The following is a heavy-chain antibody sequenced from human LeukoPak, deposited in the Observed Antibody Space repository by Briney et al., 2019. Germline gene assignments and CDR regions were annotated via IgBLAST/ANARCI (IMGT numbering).Heavy chain of an antibody. V-gene: IGHV1-18*01. CDR1: GYTFTSYG. J-gene: IGHJ4*02. CDR2: ISAYNGNT. CDR3: ARGGDLYYDILTGYYKESDY. D-gene: IGHD3-9*01. Sequence: ASVKVSCKASGYTFTSYGISWVRQAPGQGLEWMGWISAYNGNTNCAQKLQGRVTMTTDTSTSTAYMELRSLRSDDTAVYYCARGGDLYYDILTGYYKESDYWGQGTLVTVSS.